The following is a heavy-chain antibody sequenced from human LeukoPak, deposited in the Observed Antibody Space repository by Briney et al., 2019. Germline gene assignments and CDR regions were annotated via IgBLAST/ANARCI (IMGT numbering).Heavy chain of an antibody. V-gene: IGHV1-18*01. D-gene: IGHD2-8*01. CDR2: ISAYNGNT. CDR1: GYTFTSYG. Sequence: ASVKVSCKASGYTFTSYGISWVRQAPGQGFEWMGWISAYNGNTNYAQKLQGRVTMTTDTSTSTAYMELRSLRSDDTAVYYCARIVLMVYALPDDAFDIWGQGTMVTVSS. CDR3: ARIVLMVYALPDDAFDI. J-gene: IGHJ3*02.